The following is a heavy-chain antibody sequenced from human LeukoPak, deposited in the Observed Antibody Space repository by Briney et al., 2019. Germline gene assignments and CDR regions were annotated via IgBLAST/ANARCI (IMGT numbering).Heavy chain of an antibody. CDR3: ASHVDTAMAGWSPFDY. CDR2: ISYDGDNK. D-gene: IGHD5-18*01. V-gene: IGHV3-30-3*01. Sequence: PGGSLRLSCAASGFTFSSYAMHWVRQAPGKGLEWVAVISYDGDNKYHADSVKGRFTISRDNSKNTLFLQMNSLRVEDTAVYYCASHVDTAMAGWSPFDYWGQGTLVTVSS. CDR1: GFTFSSYA. J-gene: IGHJ4*02.